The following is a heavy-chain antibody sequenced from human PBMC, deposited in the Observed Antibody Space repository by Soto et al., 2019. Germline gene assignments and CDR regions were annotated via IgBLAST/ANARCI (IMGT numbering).Heavy chain of an antibody. CDR1: VGSITGYY. CDR2: SYYTGAI. D-gene: IGHD1-1*01. CDR3: ARPRTPRTGFDY. V-gene: IGHV4-59*01. J-gene: IGHJ4*02. Sequence: SETLSLTCTVSVGSITGYYWSWIRQSPGKGLEWIGCSYYTGAINYNPSLKSRVTISVDTSKNQFSLTLSSATAADTAVYYCARPRTPRTGFDYWGQGTLVTVSS.